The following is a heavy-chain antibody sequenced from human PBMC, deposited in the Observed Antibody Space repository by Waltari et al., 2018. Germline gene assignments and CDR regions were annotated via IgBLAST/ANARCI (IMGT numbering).Heavy chain of an antibody. CDR2: INHSGST. CDR1: GGSFSGYY. CDR3: ARGGPITMVRGIYGMDV. V-gene: IGHV4-34*01. J-gene: IGHJ6*02. Sequence: QVQLQQWGAGLLKPSETLSLTCAVYGGSFSGYYWSGIRQPPGKGLEWIGEINHSGSTNHTPSLKIRVTISGDTSKNQFSLKLSSVTAADTAVYYCARGGPITMVRGIYGMDVWGQGTTVTVSS. D-gene: IGHD3-10*01.